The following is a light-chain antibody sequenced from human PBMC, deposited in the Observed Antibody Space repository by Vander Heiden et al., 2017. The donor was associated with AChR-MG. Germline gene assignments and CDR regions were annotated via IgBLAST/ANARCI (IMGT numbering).Light chain of an antibody. CDR3: AAWDDSLSVVV. CDR2: RNN. CDR1: RSNSGSNY. V-gene: IGLV1-47*01. J-gene: IGLJ2*01. Sequence: QSVLTQPPSASGTPGQRATISCSGSRSNSGSNYVYWYQQLPGTAPKLLIYRNNQRPSGVPDRFSGSKSGTSASLAISGLRSEDEADYYCAAWDDSLSVVVFGGGTKLTVL.